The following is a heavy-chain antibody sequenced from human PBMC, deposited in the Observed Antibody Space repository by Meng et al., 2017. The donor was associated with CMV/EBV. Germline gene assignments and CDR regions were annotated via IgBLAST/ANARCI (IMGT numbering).Heavy chain of an antibody. Sequence: GGSLRLSCAASGFTFSSYEMNWVRQAPGKGLELVSYISSSGSTIYYADSVKGRFTISRDNAKNSLYLQMNSLRAEDTAVYYCARDYCSSTSCYREGDYYYYYGMDVWGQGTTVTVSS. CDR3: ARDYCSSTSCYREGDYYYYYGMDV. V-gene: IGHV3-48*03. CDR1: GFTFSSYE. D-gene: IGHD2-2*02. J-gene: IGHJ6*02. CDR2: ISSSGSTI.